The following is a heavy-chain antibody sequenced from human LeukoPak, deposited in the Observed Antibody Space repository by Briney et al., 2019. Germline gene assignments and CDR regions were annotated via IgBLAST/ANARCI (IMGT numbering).Heavy chain of an antibody. CDR2: IYGSGNT. J-gene: IGHJ4*02. CDR3: ARETSLAGFASGLGFNY. V-gene: IGHV4-59*01. CDR1: GASISSWY. Sequence: SETLSLTCTVSGASISSWYWSWIRQPPGKGLEWIGYIYGSGNTNYNPSLKSRVTMSIDTSKNQFSLMLTSVTGADAVTYYCARETSLAGFASGLGFNYWGQGILVTVSS. D-gene: IGHD6-19*01.